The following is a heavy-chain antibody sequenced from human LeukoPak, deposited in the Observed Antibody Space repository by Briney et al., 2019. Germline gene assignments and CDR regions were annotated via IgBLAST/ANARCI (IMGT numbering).Heavy chain of an antibody. CDR3: ERGGFDTIGFDY. Sequence: GGSLRLSCVASGFTFSSYWMHWVRQAPGKGLAWVSRINSDGSTTTYADSVRGRFTISRDKAKHTLYLQMNSLRAEDTAVYYCERGGFDTIGFDYWGQGTLVTVSS. CDR1: GFTFSSYW. J-gene: IGHJ4*02. CDR2: INSDGSTT. V-gene: IGHV3-74*01. D-gene: IGHD3-10*01.